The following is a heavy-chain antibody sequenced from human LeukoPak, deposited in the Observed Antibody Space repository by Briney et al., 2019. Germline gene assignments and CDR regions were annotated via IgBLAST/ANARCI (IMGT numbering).Heavy chain of an antibody. Sequence: SETLSLTCTVSGGSISSSSYYWGWIRQPPGKGLEWIGSIYYSGSTYYNPSLKSRVTISVDTSKNQFSLKLGSVTAADTAVYYCARHTRVEHIVVSGTFDYWGQGTLVTVSS. V-gene: IGHV4-39*01. CDR1: GGSISSSSYY. J-gene: IGHJ4*02. CDR2: IYYSGST. D-gene: IGHD2-21*01. CDR3: ARHTRVEHIVVSGTFDY.